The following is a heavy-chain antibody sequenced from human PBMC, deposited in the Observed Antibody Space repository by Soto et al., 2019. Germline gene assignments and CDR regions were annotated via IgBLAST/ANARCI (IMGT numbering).Heavy chain of an antibody. V-gene: IGHV3-72*01. CDR1: GFTFSVHY. D-gene: IGHD4-17*01. Sequence: GGSLRLACAASGFTFSVHYMDFVRQAPGKGLEWVGRSRNKANSYTTEYAASVKGRFTISRDDSKNSLYLQMNSLKTEDTAVYYCAAPSGPTEGNDAFDIWGQGTMVTVSS. CDR3: AAPSGPTEGNDAFDI. CDR2: SRNKANSYTT. J-gene: IGHJ3*02.